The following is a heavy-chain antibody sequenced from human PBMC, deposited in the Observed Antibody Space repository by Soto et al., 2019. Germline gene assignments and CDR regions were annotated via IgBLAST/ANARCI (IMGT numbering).Heavy chain of an antibody. Sequence: SETLSLTCTVSGDSISSYHWSWIRQPPGKGLEWIGYIYFSGSTNYNPSLKSRITMSVDISKNQFSLKLSSVTAADTAIYYCARGLGGVIVPFDYWGQGTLVTVSS. J-gene: IGHJ4*02. CDR1: GDSISSYH. CDR2: IYFSGST. D-gene: IGHD3-16*02. CDR3: ARGLGGVIVPFDY. V-gene: IGHV4-4*09.